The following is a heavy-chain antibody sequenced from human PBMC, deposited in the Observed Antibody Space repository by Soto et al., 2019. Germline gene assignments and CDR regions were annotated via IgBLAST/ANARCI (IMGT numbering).Heavy chain of an antibody. CDR1: NGSISTNGHY. CDR2: FYYTGNS. CDR3: AREQWGFDS. J-gene: IGHJ4*02. V-gene: IGHV4-31*03. D-gene: IGHD6-19*01. Sequence: QVQLQESGPELVKSSQTLSLTCTVSNGSISTNGHYWTWIRQRPGKGLEWIAYFYYTGNSYYTPALKXRXTXXLYTSKNQFSLTLRSVTAADTAVYYCAREQWGFDSWGQGTLVTVSS.